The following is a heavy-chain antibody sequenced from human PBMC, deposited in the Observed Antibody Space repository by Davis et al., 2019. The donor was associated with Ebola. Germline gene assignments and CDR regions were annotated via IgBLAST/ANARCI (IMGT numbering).Heavy chain of an antibody. V-gene: IGHV4-39*07. D-gene: IGHD2-2*02. Sequence: SETLSLTCTVSGGSISSSSYYWGWIRQPPGKGLEWIGSIYYSGSTYYNPSLKSRISMSLDTSKNPFSLIPNAVTAADTAVYYCAYITTYRYCSSTSCYSRGNWFDPWGQGTLVTVSS. CDR2: IYYSGST. CDR3: AYITTYRYCSSTSCYSRGNWFDP. CDR1: GGSISSSSYY. J-gene: IGHJ5*02.